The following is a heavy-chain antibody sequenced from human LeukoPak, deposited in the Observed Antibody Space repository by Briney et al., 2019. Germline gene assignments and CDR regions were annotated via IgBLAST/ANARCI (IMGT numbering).Heavy chain of an antibody. J-gene: IGHJ6*02. CDR1: VYTVTGYY. D-gene: IGHD3-22*01. Sequence: ASVKVSCKPSVYTVTGYYMHWVRQAPGQGVERMGWINHNSGRNNYGQKFEGRVTLTRDTSISTAYMEMSRLRSDDKAVAYCARDRWYYYDSSGDMDVWGQGTTVTVSS. CDR3: ARDRWYYYDSSGDMDV. CDR2: INHNSGRN. V-gene: IGHV1-2*02.